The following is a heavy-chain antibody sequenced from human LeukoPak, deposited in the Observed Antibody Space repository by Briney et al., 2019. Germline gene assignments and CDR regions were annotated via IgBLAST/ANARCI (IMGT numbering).Heavy chain of an antibody. V-gene: IGHV4-61*02. CDR3: ARAPLWFGELYYYFDY. D-gene: IGHD3-10*01. CDR2: IHTSGST. Sequence: PSETLSLTCTVSGGSISSGSYYWSWIRQPAGKGLEFIGRIHTSGSTNYNPSLKSRVTISVDTSKNQFSLKLSSVTAADTAVYYCARAPLWFGELYYYFDYWGQGTLVTVSS. CDR1: GGSISSGSYY. J-gene: IGHJ4*02.